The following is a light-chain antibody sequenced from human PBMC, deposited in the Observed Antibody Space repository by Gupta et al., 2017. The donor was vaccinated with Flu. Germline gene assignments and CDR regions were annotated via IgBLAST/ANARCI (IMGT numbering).Light chain of an antibody. V-gene: IGKV1-33*01. CDR3: HQYDNLPPT. J-gene: IGKJ5*01. CDR1: QDIATY. Sequence: GDRVTITCQASQDIATYLNWFQQKPGKAPKLLIYDASNLETGVPSRFSGGGSGTDFTFTISSLQPEDFATYYCHQYDNLPPTFGQGTRLDIK. CDR2: DAS.